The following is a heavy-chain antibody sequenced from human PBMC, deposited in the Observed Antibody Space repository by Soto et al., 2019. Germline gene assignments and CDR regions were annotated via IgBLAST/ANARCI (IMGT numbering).Heavy chain of an antibody. V-gene: IGHV4-38-2*02. Sequence: SETLSLTCTVSGYSISSGSYWGWIRQPPGKGPEWIASIYHGGTTFYNPSLKSRITISVDTSHNQFSLNLRSVTAADTAVYYCASTYYYDSSGYYPPRHFDYWGQGTLVTVSS. CDR3: ASTYYYDSSGYYPPRHFDY. J-gene: IGHJ4*02. CDR1: GYSISSGSY. D-gene: IGHD3-22*01. CDR2: IYHGGTT.